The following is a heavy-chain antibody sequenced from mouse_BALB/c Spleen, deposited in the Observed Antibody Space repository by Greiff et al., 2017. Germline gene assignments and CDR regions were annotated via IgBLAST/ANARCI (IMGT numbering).Heavy chain of an antibody. D-gene: IGHD4-1*01. CDR1: GFTFSSYG. CDR3: ARELTETDFDV. J-gene: IGHJ1*01. Sequence: EVQLVESGGGLVQPGGSLKLSCAASGFTFSSYGMSWVRQTPDKRLELVATINSNGGSTYYPDSVKGRFTISRDNAKNTLYLQMSSLKSEDTAMYYCARELTETDFDVWGAGTAVTVSS. V-gene: IGHV5-6-3*01. CDR2: INSNGGST.